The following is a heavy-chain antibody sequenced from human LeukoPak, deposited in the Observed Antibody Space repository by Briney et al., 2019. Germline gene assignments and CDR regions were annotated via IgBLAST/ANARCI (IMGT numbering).Heavy chain of an antibody. D-gene: IGHD3-22*01. Sequence: PSETLSLTCTVSGGSISSYYWSWIRQPPGKGLEWIGYIYYSGSTSYNPSLKSRVTISVDTSKNQFSLKLSSVTAADTAVYYCARIEYDSSGYYPGSFQYWGQGTLVAVSS. J-gene: IGHJ1*01. CDR3: ARIEYDSSGYYPGSFQY. V-gene: IGHV4-59*01. CDR1: GGSISSYY. CDR2: IYYSGST.